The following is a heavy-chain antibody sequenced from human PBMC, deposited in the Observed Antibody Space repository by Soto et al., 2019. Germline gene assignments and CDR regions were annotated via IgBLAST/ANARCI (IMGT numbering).Heavy chain of an antibody. CDR2: INHSGST. V-gene: IGHV4-34*01. Sequence: SSETLSLTCAVYGGSFSGYYWSWIRQPPGKGLEWIGEINHSGSTNYNPSLKSRVTISVDTSKNQFSLKLSSVTAADTAVYYCARGLLKMTTVTNPYYYSRGNNWFDPWGQGTLVTVSS. CDR3: ARGLLKMTTVTNPYYYSRGNNWFDP. CDR1: GGSFSGYY. J-gene: IGHJ5*02. D-gene: IGHD4-17*01.